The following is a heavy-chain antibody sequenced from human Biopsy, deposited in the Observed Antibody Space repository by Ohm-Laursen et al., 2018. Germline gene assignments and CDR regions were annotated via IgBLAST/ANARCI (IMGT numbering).Heavy chain of an antibody. D-gene: IGHD6-19*01. J-gene: IGHJ4*02. Sequence: SQTLSLTCTVSSGSISSYYWSWIRQPPGKGLEWIGYISYSGNTNYNPSLKSRVTMSVDTSKNQFSLKVTSMTAADTAIYYCATTTMDTSGWYGNYFDSWGQGTPVTVSS. CDR2: ISYSGNT. CDR3: ATTTMDTSGWYGNYFDS. V-gene: IGHV4-59*08. CDR1: SGSISSYY.